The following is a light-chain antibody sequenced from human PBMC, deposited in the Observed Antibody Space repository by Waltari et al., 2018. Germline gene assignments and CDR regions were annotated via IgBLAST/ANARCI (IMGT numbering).Light chain of an antibody. Sequence: QSALTQPPSASGSRGQSVTISCTGTSSDVGSYNSVSWYQQHPGKAPKLIIYESTKRPSGVPDRFSGSKSGNTASLTVSGLQAEDEADYYCSSYAGSNNVIFGGGTRLTVL. V-gene: IGLV2-8*01. CDR2: EST. CDR3: SSYAGSNNVI. J-gene: IGLJ2*01. CDR1: SSDVGSYNS.